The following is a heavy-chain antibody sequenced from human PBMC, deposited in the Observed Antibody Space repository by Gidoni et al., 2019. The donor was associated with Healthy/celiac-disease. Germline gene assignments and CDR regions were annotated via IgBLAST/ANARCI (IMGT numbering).Heavy chain of an antibody. CDR3: ARDLGYCSSTSCYMWFDP. CDR1: GGSISSYS. J-gene: IGHJ5*02. V-gene: IGHV4-59*01. Sequence: QVQLQESGPGLVKPSETLSLTCTVSGGSISSYSWSWIRQPPGKGLGWIGYIYYSGSTNYNPSLKSRVTISVDTSKNQFSLKLSSVTAADTAVYYCARDLGYCSSTSCYMWFDPWGQGTLVTVSS. CDR2: IYYSGST. D-gene: IGHD2-2*02.